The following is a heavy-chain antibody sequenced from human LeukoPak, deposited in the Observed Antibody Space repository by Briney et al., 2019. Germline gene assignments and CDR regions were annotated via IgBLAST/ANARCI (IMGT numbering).Heavy chain of an antibody. CDR3: ARGHDYDSSVAY. CDR2: IYSGGST. D-gene: IGHD3-22*01. CDR1: GFTGSRNY. V-gene: IGHV3-66*01. J-gene: IGHJ4*02. Sequence: PGGSQRLSCAASGFTGSRNYMSWVRQSPGKGLEWVSVIYSGGSTYYADSVKGRFTISRDNSKNTVDLQMNSLRAEDTAVYYCARGHDYDSSVAYWGQGTLVTVSS.